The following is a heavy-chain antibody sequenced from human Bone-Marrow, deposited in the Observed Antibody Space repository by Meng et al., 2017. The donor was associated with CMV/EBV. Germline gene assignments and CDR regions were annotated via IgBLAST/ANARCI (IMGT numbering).Heavy chain of an antibody. J-gene: IGHJ3*02. CDR3: ARDRSSGWPGAFGI. D-gene: IGHD6-19*01. V-gene: IGHV4-59*01. CDR1: GGSLSSYY. Sequence: SETLSLTCTVSGGSLSSYYWSWIRQSPGKELEWIGYIYYSGSTNYDPSLKSRVTISVDMSRNQFSLDLNSLTPADTAVYYCARDRSSGWPGAFGIWGQGIMVTVSS. CDR2: IYYSGST.